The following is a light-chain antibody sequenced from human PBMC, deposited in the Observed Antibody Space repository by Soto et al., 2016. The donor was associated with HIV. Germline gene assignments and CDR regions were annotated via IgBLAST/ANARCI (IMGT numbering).Light chain of an antibody. CDR1: KLGDKY. CDR2: QDT. J-gene: IGLJ2*01. CDR3: QAWDRSNNVV. V-gene: IGLV3-1*01. Sequence: SYGVTQPPSVSVSPGQTASITCSGDKLGDKYACWYQQKPGQSPVLVIYQDTKRPSGIPERFSGSNSGNTATLTISGTQPLDEAEYYCQAWDRSNNVVFGGGTKVDRP.